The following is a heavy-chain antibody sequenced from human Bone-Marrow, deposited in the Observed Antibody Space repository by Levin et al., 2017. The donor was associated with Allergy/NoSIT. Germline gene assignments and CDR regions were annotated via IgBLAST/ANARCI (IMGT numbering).Heavy chain of an antibody. Sequence: PEASVKVSCKASGGTFISNALNWVRQAPGQGLEWMGGIRPIFGTADYAQKYQGRVSITADESTGTAYMELSSLRSEDTAMYYCTMEANIVVLPAAGDSFDIWGQGTMVTVSS. CDR3: TMEANIVVLPAAGDSFDI. CDR1: GGTFISNA. J-gene: IGHJ3*02. CDR2: IRPIFGTA. D-gene: IGHD2-2*01. V-gene: IGHV1-69*13.